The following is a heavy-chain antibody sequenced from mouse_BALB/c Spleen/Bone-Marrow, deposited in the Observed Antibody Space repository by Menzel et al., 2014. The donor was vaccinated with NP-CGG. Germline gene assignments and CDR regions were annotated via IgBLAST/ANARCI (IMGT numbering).Heavy chain of an antibody. J-gene: IGHJ1*01. D-gene: IGHD1-1*01. CDR1: GFTFSDYG. V-gene: IGHV5-15*02. CDR3: ARDQVYYYGSSYGYFDV. Sequence: EVKLVESGGGLVQPGGSRKLSCAASGFTFSDYGMAWVRQAPGKGPEGVAFISNLAYSIYYADTVTGRFTISRENAKNALYLEMSSLRSEDTAMYYCARDQVYYYGSSYGYFDVWGAGTTVTVSS. CDR2: ISNLAYSI.